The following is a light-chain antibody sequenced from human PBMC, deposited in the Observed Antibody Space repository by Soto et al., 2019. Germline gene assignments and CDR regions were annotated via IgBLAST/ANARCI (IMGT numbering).Light chain of an antibody. CDR1: QSVSSS. Sequence: EIVMTQSPATLSVSPGERATPSCRASQSVSSSLAWYQQKPGQAPRLLIYDASTRATGIPARFSGSGSGTEFTLTISSLQSEDFAVYYCQQHKNWPPLTFGGGTKVEIK. CDR2: DAS. CDR3: QQHKNWPPLT. V-gene: IGKV3-15*01. J-gene: IGKJ4*01.